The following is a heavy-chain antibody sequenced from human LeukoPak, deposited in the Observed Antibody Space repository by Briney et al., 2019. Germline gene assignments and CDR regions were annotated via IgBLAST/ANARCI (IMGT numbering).Heavy chain of an antibody. D-gene: IGHD3-22*01. CDR3: ARDTSGASGSYYFDY. J-gene: IGHJ4*02. V-gene: IGHV4-31*03. Sequence: SETLSLTCTVSGGSISSGGYYWSWIRQHPGKGLEWIGYIYYSGSTYYNPSLKSRVTISVDTSKNQFSLKLSSVTAADTAVYYCARDTSGASGSYYFDYWGQGTLVTVSS. CDR2: IYYSGST. CDR1: GGSISSGGYY.